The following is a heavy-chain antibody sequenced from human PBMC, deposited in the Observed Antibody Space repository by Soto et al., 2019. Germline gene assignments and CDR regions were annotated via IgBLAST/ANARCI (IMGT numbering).Heavy chain of an antibody. Sequence: SETLSLTCTVSGGSISSYYWSWIRQPPGKGLEWIGYIYYSGSTNYNPSLKSRVTISVDTSKNQFSLKLSSVTAADTAVYYCARDRGYSGYGARDWFDPWGQGTLVTSPQ. D-gene: IGHD5-12*01. J-gene: IGHJ5*02. V-gene: IGHV4-59*01. CDR1: GGSISSYY. CDR2: IYYSGST. CDR3: ARDRGYSGYGARDWFDP.